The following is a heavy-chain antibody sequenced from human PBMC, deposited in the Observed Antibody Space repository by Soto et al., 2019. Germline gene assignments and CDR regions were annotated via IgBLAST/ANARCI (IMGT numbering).Heavy chain of an antibody. CDR1: GGTFSNYA. Sequence: ATVKDSCKASGGTFSNYAISWVRQAPGQGLEWMGGIIPIFGTANYAQKFQGRVTITADESTSTAYMELSSLRSEDMAVYYCARARYSYGLKWFDPWGQGTLVTVSS. CDR3: ARARYSYGLKWFDP. D-gene: IGHD5-18*01. V-gene: IGHV1-69*01. CDR2: IIPIFGTA. J-gene: IGHJ5*02.